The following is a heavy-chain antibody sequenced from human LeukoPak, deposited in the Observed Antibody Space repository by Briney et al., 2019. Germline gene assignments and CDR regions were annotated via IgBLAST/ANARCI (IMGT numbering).Heavy chain of an antibody. J-gene: IGHJ4*02. CDR1: GGSISTYY. CDR3: ARVGEGCFDH. CDR2: IYYSGST. V-gene: IGHV4-59*01. Sequence: PSETLSLTCTVSGGSISTYYWSWIRQPPGKGLEWIGYIYYSGSTNYNPSLKTRVTISIDTSKNQFFLRLRSVTAADTAVYYCARVGEGCFDHWGQGTLATVSS.